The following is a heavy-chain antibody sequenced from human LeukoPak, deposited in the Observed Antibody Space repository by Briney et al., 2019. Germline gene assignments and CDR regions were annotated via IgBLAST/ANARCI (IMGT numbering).Heavy chain of an antibody. CDR3: ARAVGNYYGSSSGYWYFDL. J-gene: IGHJ2*01. CDR1: GFTFSLYS. Sequence: GGSLRLSCAASGFTFSLYSMNWVRQAPGKGLQWLSYISSIVATIYYADSVEGRFTISRDNAKNSLFLQMNSLRDEDTAVYYCARAVGNYYGSSSGYWYFDLWGRGTLVTVSS. CDR2: ISSIVATI. D-gene: IGHD3-22*01. V-gene: IGHV3-48*02.